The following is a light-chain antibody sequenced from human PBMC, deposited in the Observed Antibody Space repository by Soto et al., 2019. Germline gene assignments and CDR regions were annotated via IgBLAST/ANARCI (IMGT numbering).Light chain of an antibody. Sequence: VVRQSPATLSVSPGERATLSCRASQSISGNLAWYQQKPGQAPRLLIYGASNRATGIPDRFTGSGSGTDFTLTITTLEPEDFAVYYCQQYGSSPRTFGLGTKVDIK. CDR1: QSISGN. CDR3: QQYGSSPRT. CDR2: GAS. V-gene: IGKV3-20*01. J-gene: IGKJ1*01.